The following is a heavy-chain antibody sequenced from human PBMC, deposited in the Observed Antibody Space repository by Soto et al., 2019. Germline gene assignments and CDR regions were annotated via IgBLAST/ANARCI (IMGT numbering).Heavy chain of an antibody. CDR2: IYPGDSDT. CDR1: GYSFTSYW. CDR3: ARGSSLEMATIKGDAFDI. J-gene: IGHJ3*02. V-gene: IGHV5-51*01. Sequence: GESLKISGKGSGYSFTSYWIGWVRQMPGKGLEWMGIIYPGDSDTRYSPSFQGQVTISADKSISTAYLQWSSLKASDTAMYYCARGSSLEMATIKGDAFDIWGQGTMVTVSS. D-gene: IGHD5-12*01.